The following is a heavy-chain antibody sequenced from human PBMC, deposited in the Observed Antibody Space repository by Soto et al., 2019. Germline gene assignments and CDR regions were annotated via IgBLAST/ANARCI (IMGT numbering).Heavy chain of an antibody. D-gene: IGHD2-21*02. CDR3: AKDARDTGGNSGIDY. Sequence: EVQLLESGGDLVQPGGSLRLSCVASEFTFNSYAMSWVRQAPGMGLEWVSSIIGSGAITYYADSVKGRFTISRDNSKSTLYLQMNSLRVEDTALYYSAKDARDTGGNSGIDYWGQGTLVTVSS. J-gene: IGHJ4*02. CDR2: IIGSGAIT. V-gene: IGHV3-23*01. CDR1: EFTFNSYA.